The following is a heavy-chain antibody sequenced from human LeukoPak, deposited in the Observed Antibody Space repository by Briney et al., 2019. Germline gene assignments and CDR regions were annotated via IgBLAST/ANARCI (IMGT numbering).Heavy chain of an antibody. CDR3: TSLKKRFHGLEWLLFLDP. V-gene: IGHV4-4*09. CDR2: SYTSGST. CDR1: GGSISSYY. D-gene: IGHD3-3*01. Sequence: TSETLSLTCTVSGGSISSYYWSWIRQPPGKGLEWIGYSYTSGSTYYNPSLKSRVTISVDTSKNQSSLKLSSVTAADTAVYYCTSLKKRFHGLEWLLFLDPWGQGTLVTVSS. J-gene: IGHJ5*02.